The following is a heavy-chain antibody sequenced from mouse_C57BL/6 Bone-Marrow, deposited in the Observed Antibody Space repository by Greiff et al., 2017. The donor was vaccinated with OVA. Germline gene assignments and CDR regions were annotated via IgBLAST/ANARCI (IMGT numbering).Heavy chain of an antibody. CDR3: TGDGRTAY. CDR1: GFTFSNYW. J-gene: IGHJ3*01. Sequence: EVKVEESGGGLVQPGGSMKLSCVASGFTFSNYWMNWVRQSPEKGLEWVAQIRLKSDNYATHYAESVKGRFTISRDDSKSSVYLQMNNLRAEDTGIYYCTGDGRTAYWGQGTLVTVSA. D-gene: IGHD1-1*01. V-gene: IGHV6-3*01. CDR2: IRLKSDNYAT.